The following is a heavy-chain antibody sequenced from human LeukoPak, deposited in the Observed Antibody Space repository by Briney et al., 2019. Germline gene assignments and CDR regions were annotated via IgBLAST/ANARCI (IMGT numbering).Heavy chain of an antibody. J-gene: IGHJ5*02. CDR1: GLTVSSNY. Sequence: GGSLRLSCAASGLTVSSNYTSWVRQAPGKGLEWVSVIYRGGPTYYADSVKGRFTISRDNSKNTLYLQMNRLRDEDTAVYYCARDSYVDSEAVRWFDPWGQGTLVTVSS. CDR3: ARDSYVDSEAVRWFDP. D-gene: IGHD4-17*01. V-gene: IGHV3-66*01. CDR2: IYRGGPT.